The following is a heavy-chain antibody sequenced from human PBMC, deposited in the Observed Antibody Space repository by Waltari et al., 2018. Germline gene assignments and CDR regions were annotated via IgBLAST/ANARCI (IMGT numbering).Heavy chain of an antibody. J-gene: IGHJ4*02. D-gene: IGHD4-4*01. CDR2: IIPIFGTA. V-gene: IGHV1-69*08. Sequence: QVQLVQSGTEVKKPGSSVKVSCKASGGTFSSYAISWVRQAPGQGLEWMGRIIPIFGTANYAQKFQGRVTITADKSTSTAYMELSSLRSEDTAVYYCAREPYYTVTETRFDYWGQGTLVTVSS. CDR1: GGTFSSYA. CDR3: AREPYYTVTETRFDY.